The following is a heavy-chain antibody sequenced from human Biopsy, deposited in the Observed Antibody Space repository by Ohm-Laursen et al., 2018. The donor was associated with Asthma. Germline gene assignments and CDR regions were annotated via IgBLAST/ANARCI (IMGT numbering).Heavy chain of an antibody. J-gene: IGHJ5*02. CDR1: RFTYE. V-gene: IGHV3-30-3*01. CDR2: ISYDGSSI. Sequence: SLRLSCAASRFTYEMHWVRQAPGKGLEWVAVISYDGSSIYYADSVKGRFTISRDNSKNTLSLQMNSLTAEDTAVYYCARGQKSAGDRWFDPWGQGTLVTVSS. CDR3: ARGQKSAGDRWFDP. D-gene: IGHD6-13*01.